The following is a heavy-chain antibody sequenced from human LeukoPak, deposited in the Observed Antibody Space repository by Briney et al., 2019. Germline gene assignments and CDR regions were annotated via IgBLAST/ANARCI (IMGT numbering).Heavy chain of an antibody. Sequence: AGGSLRLSCVGSGLTFSSYEMSCVRQAPGKGLAWVSYISSSGTTIPYADSVKGRFTISRDNAKNSLYLQMNSLRVEDTAIYYCVRDGSYSDYWGQGTLVTVSS. CDR1: GLTFSSYE. CDR3: VRDGSYSDY. J-gene: IGHJ4*02. D-gene: IGHD1-26*01. V-gene: IGHV3-48*03. CDR2: ISSSGTTI.